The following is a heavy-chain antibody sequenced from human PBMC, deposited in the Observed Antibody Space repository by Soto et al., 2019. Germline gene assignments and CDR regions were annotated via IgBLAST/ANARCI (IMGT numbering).Heavy chain of an antibody. Sequence: PGGSLRLSCAASGFTFTRYSMNWVRQAPGKGLEWVSSISSTTNYIYYGDSMKGRFTISRDNAKNSLYMEMNSLRAEDTAVYYCARESEDLTSNFDYWGQGTLVTVSS. CDR2: ISSTTNYI. CDR1: GFTFTRYS. J-gene: IGHJ4*02. CDR3: ARESEDLTSNFDY. V-gene: IGHV3-21*06.